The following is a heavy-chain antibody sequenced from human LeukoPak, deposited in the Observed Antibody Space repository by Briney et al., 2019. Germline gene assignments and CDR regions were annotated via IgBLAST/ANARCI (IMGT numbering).Heavy chain of an antibody. CDR1: GFTFSSYE. CDR2: IYYSGST. Sequence: GSLRLSCAASGFTFSSYEMNWVRQAPGKGLEWIGSIYYSGSTYYNPSLKSRVTISVDTSKNQFSLKLSSVTAADTAVYYCARAEGAITIFGVALSPYFDYWGQGTLVTVSS. J-gene: IGHJ4*02. CDR3: ARAEGAITIFGVALSPYFDY. D-gene: IGHD3-3*01. V-gene: IGHV4-39*07.